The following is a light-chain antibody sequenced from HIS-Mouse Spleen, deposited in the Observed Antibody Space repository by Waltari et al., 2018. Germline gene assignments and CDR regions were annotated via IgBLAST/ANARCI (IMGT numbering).Light chain of an antibody. Sequence: DIQMTQSPSTLSASVGDRVTITCRASQSISSWLAWYQQKPGKAPKLLIYKASSLESGVPSRFSGSGSGTEFTLTISSLQHDDFATYYCQQYNSYSLTFGGGTKVEIK. CDR2: KAS. CDR1: QSISSW. J-gene: IGKJ4*01. V-gene: IGKV1-5*03. CDR3: QQYNSYSLT.